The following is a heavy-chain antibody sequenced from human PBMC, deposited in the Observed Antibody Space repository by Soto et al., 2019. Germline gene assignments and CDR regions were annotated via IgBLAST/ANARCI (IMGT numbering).Heavy chain of an antibody. Sequence: GGSLRLSCAASGFTFSSYGMHWVRQAPGKGLEWVAVISYDGSNKYYADSVKGRFTISRDNSKNTLYLQMNSLRAEDTAVYYCAKDHSSSGYYYYGMDVWGQGTTVTVSS. D-gene: IGHD6-13*01. V-gene: IGHV3-30*18. J-gene: IGHJ6*02. CDR3: AKDHSSSGYYYYGMDV. CDR1: GFTFSSYG. CDR2: ISYDGSNK.